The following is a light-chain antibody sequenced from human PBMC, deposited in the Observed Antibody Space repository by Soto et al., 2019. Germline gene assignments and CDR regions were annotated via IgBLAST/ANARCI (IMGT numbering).Light chain of an antibody. V-gene: IGLV1-44*01. Sequence: QSVPTQPPSASGTPGQRVTISCSGSSSNIRSNTVNWYQQVPGTAPKLLVFSDNLRPSGVPDRFSGSKSGTSASLAISGLQSEDEADYYCLAWDDSLNGWVFGGGTKLTVL. CDR3: LAWDDSLNGWV. CDR2: SDN. CDR1: SSNIRSNT. J-gene: IGLJ3*02.